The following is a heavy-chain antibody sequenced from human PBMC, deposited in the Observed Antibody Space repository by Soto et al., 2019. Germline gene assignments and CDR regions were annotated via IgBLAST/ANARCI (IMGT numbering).Heavy chain of an antibody. CDR1: GGSISSSSYY. Sequence: SETLSLTCTVSGGSISSSSYYWGWIRQPPGKGLEWIGSIYYSGSTYYNPSLKSRVTISVDTSKNQFSLKLSSVTAADTAVYYCACIFSGGYGYGFDYYGMDVWGQGTTVTVSS. D-gene: IGHD5-18*01. V-gene: IGHV4-39*01. CDR3: ACIFSGGYGYGFDYYGMDV. CDR2: IYYSGST. J-gene: IGHJ6*02.